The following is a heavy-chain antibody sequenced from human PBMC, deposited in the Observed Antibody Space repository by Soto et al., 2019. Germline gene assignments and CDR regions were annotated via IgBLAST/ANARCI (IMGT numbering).Heavy chain of an antibody. CDR1: GYSFSNFG. V-gene: IGHV1-18*01. J-gene: IGHJ6*02. D-gene: IGHD6-19*01. Sequence: QVQLVQSGAEVKKPGASVKVSCKASGYSFSNFGISWVRQAPGQGLEWMGWISTYNGHTTYAQKLQGRVTMTTDTSTNTAYMERRSLRSDDTAVYYCARDWGQQWLAYGLDVWGLGTTVTVSS. CDR2: ISTYNGHT. CDR3: ARDWGQQWLAYGLDV.